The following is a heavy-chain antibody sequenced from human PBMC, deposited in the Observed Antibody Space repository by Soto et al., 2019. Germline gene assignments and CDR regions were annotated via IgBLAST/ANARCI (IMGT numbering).Heavy chain of an antibody. CDR3: ARPLAAHGIYYGMDV. CDR2: IIPIFGTA. CDR1: GGTFSSYA. D-gene: IGHD6-6*01. J-gene: IGHJ6*02. V-gene: IGHV1-69*13. Sequence: ASVKVSCKASGGTFSSYAISWVRQAPGQGLEWMGGIIPIFGTANYAQKFQGRVTITADESTSTAYMELSSLRSEDTAVYYCARPLAAHGIYYGMDVWGQGTTVTVSS.